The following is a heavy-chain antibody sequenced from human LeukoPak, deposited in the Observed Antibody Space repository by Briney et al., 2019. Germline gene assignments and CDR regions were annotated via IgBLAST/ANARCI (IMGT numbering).Heavy chain of an antibody. CDR3: ARDEGYCSSTSCHGPNDY. CDR1: GFTFSSYS. V-gene: IGHV3-21*01. Sequence: GSLRLSCAASGFTFSSYSMNWVRQAPGKGLEWVPSISSSSYIYYSDSVTGRCTISRDNAKNSLYLQMNSLRAEDTAVYYCARDEGYCSSTSCHGPNDYWGQGTLVTVSS. D-gene: IGHD2-2*01. J-gene: IGHJ4*02. CDR2: ISSSSYI.